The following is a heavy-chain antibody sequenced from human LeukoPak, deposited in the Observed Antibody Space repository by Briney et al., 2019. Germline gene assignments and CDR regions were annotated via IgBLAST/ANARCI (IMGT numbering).Heavy chain of an antibody. D-gene: IGHD6-6*01. V-gene: IGHV4-4*08. J-gene: IGHJ4*02. CDR2: IYSSGTT. CDR3: ARVASRSISSRCFDH. Sequence: SETLSLTCTVSGGSINGYYWNWLRQPPGKALEWIGFIYSSGTTNYNPSLKSRVTISLDTSNKQFSLRLTSVTAADTAVYFCARVASRSISSRCFDHWGQGTLVTVSS. CDR1: GGSINGYY.